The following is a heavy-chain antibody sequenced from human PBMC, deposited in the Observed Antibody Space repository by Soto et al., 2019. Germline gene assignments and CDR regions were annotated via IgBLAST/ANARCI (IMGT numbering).Heavy chain of an antibody. J-gene: IGHJ4*02. CDR1: GLTFSNYA. CDR3: AKNQERELPRVIDF. V-gene: IGHV3-23*01. Sequence: EARLLESGGGLVKPGGSLRLSCATSGLTFSNYAMSWVSQAPGGGLGWVSSMSGSSRTTYYADSVRGRFTISRDRSKNTLYLQMSSLRAEDTALYYCAKNQERELPRVIDFWGQGTLVTVSS. CDR2: MSGSSRTT. D-gene: IGHD1-7*01.